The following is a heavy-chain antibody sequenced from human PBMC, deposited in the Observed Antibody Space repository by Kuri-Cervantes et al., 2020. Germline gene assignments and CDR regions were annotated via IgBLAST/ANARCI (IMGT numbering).Heavy chain of an antibody. D-gene: IGHD2-15*01. CDR1: GFTFSSYS. CDR3: ARLVVASNYYYYGMDV. V-gene: IGHV3-21*01. J-gene: IGHJ6*02. Sequence: GGSLRLSCAASGFTFSSYSMNWVRQAPGKGLEWVSSISSSSSYIYYADSVKGRFTTSRDNAKNSLYLQMNSLRAEDTAVYYCARLVVASNYYYYGMDVWGQGTTVTVSS. CDR2: ISSSSSYI.